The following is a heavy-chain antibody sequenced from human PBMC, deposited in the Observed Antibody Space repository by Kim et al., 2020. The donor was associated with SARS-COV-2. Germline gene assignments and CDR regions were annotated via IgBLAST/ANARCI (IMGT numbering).Heavy chain of an antibody. J-gene: IGHJ4*02. Sequence: GGSLRLSCAASGFSVINNYMAWVRQSPGKGLEWISHLYPGGTAFYAVSVRGRFTVSRDSSKNTLYLQLGSLIAEDTAVYYSARGVVGYSTDWGRGDLVTVSS. CDR3: ARGVVGYSTD. CDR1: GFSVINNY. CDR2: LYPGGTA. D-gene: IGHD6-13*01. V-gene: IGHV3-53*01.